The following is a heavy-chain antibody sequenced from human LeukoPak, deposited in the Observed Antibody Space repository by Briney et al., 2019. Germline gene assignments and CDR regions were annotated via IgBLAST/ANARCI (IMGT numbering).Heavy chain of an antibody. CDR1: GYPFIRYH. V-gene: IGHV1-46*01. CDR3: AREGGSFSYNMDV. Sequence: GASVKVSCKASGYPFIRYHIHWVRQAPGQGLEWMGVLKLYDGSISHTQKFQGRVTMTSDTSTSTVYMELSSLRSEDTAVYFCAREGGSFSYNMDVWGQGTTVTVSS. CDR2: LKLYDGSI. D-gene: IGHD1-26*01. J-gene: IGHJ6*02.